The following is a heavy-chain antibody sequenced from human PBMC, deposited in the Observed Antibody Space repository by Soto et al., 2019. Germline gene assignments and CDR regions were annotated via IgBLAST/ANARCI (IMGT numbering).Heavy chain of an antibody. Sequence: QVQLVQSGAEVKKPGSSVKVSCKASGGTFSSYAISWVRQAPGQGLEWMGGIIPSFGTANYAQKFQGRVTITADESTSTAYMELSSLRSEDTAVYYCASCDYYDSSGYYHYYYGMDVWGQGTTVTVSS. D-gene: IGHD3-22*01. CDR2: IIPSFGTA. CDR1: GGTFSSYA. CDR3: ASCDYYDSSGYYHYYYGMDV. J-gene: IGHJ6*02. V-gene: IGHV1-69*01.